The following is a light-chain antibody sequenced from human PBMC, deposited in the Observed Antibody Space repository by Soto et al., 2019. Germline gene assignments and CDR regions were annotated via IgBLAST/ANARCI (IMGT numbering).Light chain of an antibody. J-gene: IGKJ5*01. Sequence: VMTQSPATLCVYQGEKATLSCRASQSVRSTSLAWYQQNPGQAPSLLIYGAASRATSIPDRFSGSGSGTDFTLTISILEAEDVVVFYCQHYACLPITFGQGTRLEIK. CDR2: GAA. CDR3: QHYACLPIT. V-gene: IGKV3-20*01. CDR1: QSVRSTS.